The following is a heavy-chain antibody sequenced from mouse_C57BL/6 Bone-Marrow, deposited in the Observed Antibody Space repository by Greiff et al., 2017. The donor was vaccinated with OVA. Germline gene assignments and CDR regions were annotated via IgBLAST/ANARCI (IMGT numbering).Heavy chain of an antibody. CDR2: IWSGGST. Sequence: VQLVESGPGLVQPSQSLSITCTVSGFSLTSYGVHWVRQSPGKGLEWLGVIWSGGSTDYNAAFISRLSISKDNSKSQVFFKMNSLQADDTAIYYCARPSTAYWYFDVWGTGTTVTVSS. V-gene: IGHV2-2*01. D-gene: IGHD1-2*01. J-gene: IGHJ1*03. CDR3: ARPSTAYWYFDV. CDR1: GFSLTSYG.